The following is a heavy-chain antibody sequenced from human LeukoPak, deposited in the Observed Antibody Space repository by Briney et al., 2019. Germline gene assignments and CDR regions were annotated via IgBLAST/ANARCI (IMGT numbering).Heavy chain of an antibody. CDR3: ARFIAAPYYFDY. Sequence: GGSLRLSCAASGFTFSSYWMSWVRQAPGKGLEWVANIKQDGSEKYYVDSVKGRFTISRDNAKNSLHLQMNSLRAEETAVYLCARFIAAPYYFDYWGRRTLVTVSS. CDR2: IKQDGSEK. CDR1: GFTFSSYW. V-gene: IGHV3-7*01. D-gene: IGHD6-13*01. J-gene: IGHJ4*02.